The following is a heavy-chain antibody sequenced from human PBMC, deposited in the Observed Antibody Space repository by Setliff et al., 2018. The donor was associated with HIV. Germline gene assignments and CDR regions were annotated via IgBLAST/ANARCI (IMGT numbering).Heavy chain of an antibody. J-gene: IGHJ6*03. CDR1: GFTFSSYS. Sequence: GGSLRLSCAASGFTFSSYSMNWVRQAPGKGLECVSYISSSSSYTHYADPVKGRFTISRDNAKNTLYLQMNSLRSEDTAVYFCAKSFNSGPTNWNIDVWGTGTTVTVSS. CDR3: AKSFNSGPTNWNIDV. D-gene: IGHD1-20*01. CDR2: ISSSSSYT. V-gene: IGHV3-21*01.